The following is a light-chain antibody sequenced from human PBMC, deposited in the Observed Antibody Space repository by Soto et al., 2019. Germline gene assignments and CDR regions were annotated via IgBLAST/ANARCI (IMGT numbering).Light chain of an antibody. CDR2: RSN. J-gene: IGLJ3*02. CDR3: ASWDARLNGGV. Sequence: QPVLTQPPSASGTPGQRVTISCSGSSSNIGSDTVNWYQQLPGTAPKLLIHRSNQRPSGVPGRFSGSKSGTSAALAISGLQSEYEADYYCASWDARLNGGVFGGGTQLPVL. V-gene: IGLV1-44*01. CDR1: SSNIGSDT.